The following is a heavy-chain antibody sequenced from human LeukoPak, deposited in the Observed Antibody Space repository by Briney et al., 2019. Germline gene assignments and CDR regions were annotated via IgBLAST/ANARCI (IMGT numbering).Heavy chain of an antibody. D-gene: IGHD3-16*01. CDR3: ARGGAVLGTKYNWFDP. Sequence: GASVRVSCKASGYTFTGHYMHWVRQAPGQGLEWMGRINPSSGGTNYAQKFQGRVTMTRDTSISTAYMELSRLRSDDTAVYYCARGGAVLGTKYNWFDPWGQGTLVTVSS. V-gene: IGHV1-2*06. CDR2: INPSSGGT. CDR1: GYTFTGHY. J-gene: IGHJ5*02.